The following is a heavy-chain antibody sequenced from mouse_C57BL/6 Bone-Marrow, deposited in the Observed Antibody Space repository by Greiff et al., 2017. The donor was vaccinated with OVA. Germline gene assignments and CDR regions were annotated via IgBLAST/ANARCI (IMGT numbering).Heavy chain of an antibody. J-gene: IGHJ2*01. CDR3: ARHDGGRDY. V-gene: IGHV5-12*01. D-gene: IGHD3-3*01. CDR2: LSNGGGST. Sequence: EVKLVESGGGLVQPGGSLKLSCAASGFTFSDYYMYWVRQTPEKRLEWAAHLSNGGGSTYYPDTVKGRFTISRDNAKNTLYLQMRRLKSEDTAMYYCARHDGGRDYWGQGTTLTVSS. CDR1: GFTFSDYY.